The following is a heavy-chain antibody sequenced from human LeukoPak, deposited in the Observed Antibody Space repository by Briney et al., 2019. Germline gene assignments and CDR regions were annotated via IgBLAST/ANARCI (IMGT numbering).Heavy chain of an antibody. CDR1: GGSISGSAHY. J-gene: IGHJ4*02. Sequence: SETLSLTCTVSGGSISGSAHYWGWIRQPPGKGLEWIGSIFYTRDTYYNPSLKSRVTISVDTSKNQFSLKLSSVTAADTAVYYCARVTNRYSYGYRSAYFDYWGQGTLVTASS. CDR3: ARVTNRYSYGYRSAYFDY. D-gene: IGHD5-18*01. V-gene: IGHV4-39*07. CDR2: IFYTRDT.